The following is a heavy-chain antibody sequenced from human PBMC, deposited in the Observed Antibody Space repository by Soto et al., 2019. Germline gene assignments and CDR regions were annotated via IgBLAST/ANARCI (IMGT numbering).Heavy chain of an antibody. Sequence: EVQLLESGGGLVQPGGSLRLSCAASGFTFNNYAMTWVRQAPGKGLEWVSAISGGGDTTSYADSVKGRFTVSRDGSKNSLYLQMCSLRAEDTAPYYCAKGRGGSGSLTPRVDFWCKGTLVSVSS. D-gene: IGHD3-10*01. V-gene: IGHV3-23*01. J-gene: IGHJ4*02. CDR1: GFTFNNYA. CDR2: ISGGGDTT. CDR3: AKGRGGSGSLTPRVDF.